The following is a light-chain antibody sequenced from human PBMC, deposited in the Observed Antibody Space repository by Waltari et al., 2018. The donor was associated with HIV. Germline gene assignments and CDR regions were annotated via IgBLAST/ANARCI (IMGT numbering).Light chain of an antibody. CDR1: SSDVGGYNY. J-gene: IGLJ3*02. CDR3: SSYTGYNDFL. V-gene: IGLV2-8*01. Sequence: TISCTGTSSDVGGYNYVSWYQQHPGKAPKLMIFEVTKRPSGVPNRFSGSKSGNTASLTVSGLQADDEADYYCSSYTGYNDFLFGAGTKLTVL. CDR2: EVT.